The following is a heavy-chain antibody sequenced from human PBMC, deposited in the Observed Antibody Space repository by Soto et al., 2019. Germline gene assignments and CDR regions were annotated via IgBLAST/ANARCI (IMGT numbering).Heavy chain of an antibody. CDR2: IYSGGST. J-gene: IGHJ4*02. Sequence: QPGGSLRLSCAASGFTVSSNYMSWVRQAPGKGLEWVSVIYSGGSTYYADSVKGRIIISRDNSKNTMYLQMNSVRAEDTAVYYCARGYHSAWDCFDYWGQGTLVTVSS. CDR3: ARGYHSAWDCFDY. CDR1: GFTVSSNY. D-gene: IGHD6-19*01. V-gene: IGHV3-66*01.